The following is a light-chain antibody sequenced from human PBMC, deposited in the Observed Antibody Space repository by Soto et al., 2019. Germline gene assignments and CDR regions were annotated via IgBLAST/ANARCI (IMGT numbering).Light chain of an antibody. J-gene: IGLJ3*02. V-gene: IGLV1-51*01. Sequence: QSVLTQPPSVSAAPGQKVTISCSGSSSNIGNNYVSWFQQLPGTAPKLLIYDNDKRPSGIPDRFFGSKSGTSATLGITGLQTGDEANYYXGTWDTSLSAVVFGGGTKVXVL. CDR3: GTWDTSLSAVV. CDR2: DND. CDR1: SSNIGNNY.